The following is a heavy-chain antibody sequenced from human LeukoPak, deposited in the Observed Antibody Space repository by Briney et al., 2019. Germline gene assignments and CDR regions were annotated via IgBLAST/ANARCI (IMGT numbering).Heavy chain of an antibody. CDR1: GGSISSYY. CDR2: IYYSGST. D-gene: IGHD5-24*01. J-gene: IGHJ4*02. V-gene: IGHV4-59*01. Sequence: SETLSLTCTVSGGSISSYYWSWIRQPPGKGLEWIGYIYYSGSTNYNPSLKSRVTISVDTSKNQFSLKLSSVTAADTAVYYCARDSDGYNYWYFDYWGQGTLVTVSS. CDR3: ARDSDGYNYWYFDY.